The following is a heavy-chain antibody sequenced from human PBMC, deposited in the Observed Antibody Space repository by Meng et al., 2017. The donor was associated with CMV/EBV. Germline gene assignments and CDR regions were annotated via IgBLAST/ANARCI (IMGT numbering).Heavy chain of an antibody. V-gene: IGHV1-69*05. CDR3: ARGFRTYYYDALGALIPGNFFDAFDI. D-gene: IGHD3-22*01. Sequence: SVKVSCKASGGTFSSYAISWVRQAPGQGLEWMGGIIPIFGTANYAQKFQGRVTITTDESTSTAYMELSSLRSEDTAVYYCARGFRTYYYDALGALIPGNFFDAFDIWGQGTMVTVSS. J-gene: IGHJ3*02. CDR2: IIPIFGTA. CDR1: GGTFSSYA.